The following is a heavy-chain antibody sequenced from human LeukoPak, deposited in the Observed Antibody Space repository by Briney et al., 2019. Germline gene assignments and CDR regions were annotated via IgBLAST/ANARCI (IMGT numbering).Heavy chain of an antibody. CDR3: ASGGYGDYVLNY. V-gene: IGHV3-53*01. CDR1: GFTVSSIY. D-gene: IGHD4-17*01. Sequence: GGSLRLSCAASGFTVSSIYMSWVRQAPGKGLEWVSVIYSAGNTYYADSVKGRFTISRDYSKNMLYLQMNSLRADDTAVYYCASGGYGDYVLNYWGQGALVTVSS. CDR2: IYSAGNT. J-gene: IGHJ4*02.